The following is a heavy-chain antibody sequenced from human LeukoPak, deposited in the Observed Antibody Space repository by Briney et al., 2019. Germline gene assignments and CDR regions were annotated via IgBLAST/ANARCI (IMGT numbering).Heavy chain of an antibody. Sequence: SETLSLTCTVSGDSITSGTYYWSWIRQPAGKGLEYIGRIRASGSTDYNPSLKSRLTISVDTSKNQFSLKLSSVTAADTAVYYCARAGCSGGSCYPDPYYFDYWGQGTLVTVSS. V-gene: IGHV4-61*02. CDR2: IRASGST. D-gene: IGHD2-15*01. CDR1: GDSITSGTYY. J-gene: IGHJ4*02. CDR3: ARAGCSGGSCYPDPYYFDY.